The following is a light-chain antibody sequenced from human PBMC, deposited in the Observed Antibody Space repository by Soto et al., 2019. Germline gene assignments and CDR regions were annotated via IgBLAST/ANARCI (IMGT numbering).Light chain of an antibody. CDR3: QQYNNWPLT. J-gene: IGKJ4*01. CDR1: QSISSN. V-gene: IGKV3-15*01. Sequence: ILITQSPANLSVSPGERATLSCRASQSISSNLAWYQQKHGKAPRLLIYGASTRDTGIPARFSGRGSGTEFTLTISRLQSEDVAVYYCQQYNNWPLTFGGGTKVDIK. CDR2: GAS.